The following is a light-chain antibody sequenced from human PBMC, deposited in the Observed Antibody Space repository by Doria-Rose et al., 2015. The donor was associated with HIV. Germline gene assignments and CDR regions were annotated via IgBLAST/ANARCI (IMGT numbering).Light chain of an antibody. J-gene: IGLJ1*01. Sequence: SALIQPASVSGSPGQSITVSCTGNSNDVGGYDYVSWHQQHPGKAPKLMIYEVSNRLSGVSNRFSGSKSGNTASLTIDGLQADDEADYYCTSYAGSSVPDVFGTGTKVTVL. CDR1: SNDVGGYDY. CDR2: EVS. CDR3: TSYAGSSVPDV. V-gene: IGLV2-14*01.